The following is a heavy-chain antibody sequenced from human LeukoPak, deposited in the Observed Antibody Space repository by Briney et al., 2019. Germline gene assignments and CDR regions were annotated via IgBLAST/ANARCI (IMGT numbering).Heavy chain of an antibody. CDR1: GFTFSGSA. D-gene: IGHD1-26*01. CDR2: IRSKANSYAT. V-gene: IGHV3-73*01. Sequence: PGGSLRLSCAASGFTFSGSAMHWVRQASGKGLEWVGRIRSKANSYATAYAASVKGRFTISRDDSKNTAYLQMNSLKTEDTAVYYCTRLGGRGATGLSDYWGQGTLVTVSS. CDR3: TRLGGRGATGLSDY. J-gene: IGHJ4*02.